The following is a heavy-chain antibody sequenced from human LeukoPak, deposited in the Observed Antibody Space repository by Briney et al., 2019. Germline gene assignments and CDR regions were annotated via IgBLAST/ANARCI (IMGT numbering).Heavy chain of an antibody. CDR3: ARAQFSSGSLDY. V-gene: IGHV4-39*07. CDR1: GGSISSSSYY. D-gene: IGHD6-19*01. Sequence: SETLSLTCTVSGGSISSSSYYWGWIRQPPGKGLEWIGNIFHSGSTYYNPSLKSRVTISVDTSKDQFSLQLSSVTAADTAVYYCARAQFSSGSLDYWGQGTLVTVSS. J-gene: IGHJ4*02. CDR2: IFHSGST.